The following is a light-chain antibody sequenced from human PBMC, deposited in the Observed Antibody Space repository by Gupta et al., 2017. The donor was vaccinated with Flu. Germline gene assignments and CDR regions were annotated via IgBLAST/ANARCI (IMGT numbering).Light chain of an antibody. J-gene: IGKJ5*01. V-gene: IGKV1-9*01. CDR2: HAS. Sequence: PPFMHPSLRARVIISCRVSHRISSYFAWYPHTPGSTPNLLVSHASPIESVVPSRFSGSVCASAFPLPFSSLQSEDFAGYSCQQRNSYPLTFGQGTRLEIK. CDR1: HRISSY. CDR3: QQRNSYPLT.